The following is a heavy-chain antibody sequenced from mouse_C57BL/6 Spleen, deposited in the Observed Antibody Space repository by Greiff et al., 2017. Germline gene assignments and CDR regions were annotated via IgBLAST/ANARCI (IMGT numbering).Heavy chain of an antibody. CDR3: ARGGLLRPWFAD. V-gene: IGHV1-22*01. CDR1: GYTFTDYN. J-gene: IGHJ3*01. D-gene: IGHD2-3*01. CDR2: INPNNGGT. Sequence: EVQLQQSGPELVKPGASVKMSCKASGYTFTDYNMHWVKQSHGKSLEWIGYINPNNGGTSYNQKFKGKATLTVNKSSSTAYMELRSLTSEDSAVYYCARGGLLRPWFADWGQGTLVTVSA.